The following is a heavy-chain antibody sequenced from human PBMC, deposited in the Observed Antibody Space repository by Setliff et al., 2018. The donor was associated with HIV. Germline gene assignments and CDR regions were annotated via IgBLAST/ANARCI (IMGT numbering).Heavy chain of an antibody. CDR3: APWRKVAAPGVWFSAHDY. Sequence: ASVKVSCKVSGYTLTEFSMHWVRQAPGKGLEWMGGFDPEEGETMYAQKFQGRATVTEDTSSDTAYMELSSLRSEDTAVYYCAPWRKVAAPGVWFSAHDYWGQGTLVTVSS. CDR2: FDPEEGET. V-gene: IGHV1-24*01. CDR1: GYTLTEFS. D-gene: IGHD2-15*01. J-gene: IGHJ4*02.